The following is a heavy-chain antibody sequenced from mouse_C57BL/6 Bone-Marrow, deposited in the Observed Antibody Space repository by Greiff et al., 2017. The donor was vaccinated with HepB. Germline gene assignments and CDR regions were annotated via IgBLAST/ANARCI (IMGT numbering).Heavy chain of an antibody. Sequence: EVKLVESGGGLVKPGGSLKLSCAASGFTFSDYGMHWVRQAPEKGLEWVAYISSGSSTIYYADTVKGRFTISRDNAKNTLFLQMTSLRSEDTAMYYCARFDYPGGGQGTSVTVSS. D-gene: IGHD2-13*01. CDR1: GFTFSDYG. CDR2: ISSGSSTI. CDR3: ARFDYPG. V-gene: IGHV5-17*01. J-gene: IGHJ4*01.